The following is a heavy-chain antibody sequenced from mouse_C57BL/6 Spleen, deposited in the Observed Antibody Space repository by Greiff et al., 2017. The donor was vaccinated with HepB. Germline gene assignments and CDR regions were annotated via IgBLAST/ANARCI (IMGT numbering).Heavy chain of an antibody. CDR2: ISDGGSYT. Sequence: EVHLVESGGGLVKPGGSLKLSCAASGFTFSSYAMSWVRQTPEKRLEWVATISDGGSYTYYPDNVKGRFTISRDNAKNNLYLQMSHLKSEDTAMYYCARVSYYDGSSTPFAYWGQGTLVTVSA. J-gene: IGHJ3*01. D-gene: IGHD1-1*01. CDR1: GFTFSSYA. CDR3: ARVSYYDGSSTPFAY. V-gene: IGHV5-4*01.